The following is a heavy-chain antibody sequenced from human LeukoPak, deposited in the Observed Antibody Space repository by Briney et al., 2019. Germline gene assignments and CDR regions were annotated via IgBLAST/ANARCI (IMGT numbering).Heavy chain of an antibody. V-gene: IGHV3-72*01. CDR3: VRVGSVAGSDYLDY. CDR2: SRNKAKSYTT. CDR1: GFTFSDHF. Sequence: GGSLRLSCAVSGFTFSDHFLGWVRPAQGKGLEWFGRSRNKAKSYTTEYAASVKGRFTISRDDSKNSLYLQMNSLKTEDTAVYYCVRVGSVAGSDYLDYWGQGTLVTVSS. D-gene: IGHD6-19*01. J-gene: IGHJ4*02.